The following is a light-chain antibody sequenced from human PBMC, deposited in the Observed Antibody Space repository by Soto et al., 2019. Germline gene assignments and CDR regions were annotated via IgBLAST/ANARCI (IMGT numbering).Light chain of an antibody. V-gene: IGKV2-24*01. CDR3: MQATQPYT. Sequence: EIVMTQTPLSSRVTLGQPASISCRSSQSLVHRDGNTYLSWLHQRPGQPPRLLIYMISDRFSGVPDRFSGSGAGTDCTLKISRVEAEDVGVYYCMQATQPYTFGQGTKLEIE. CDR1: QSLVHRDGNTY. J-gene: IGKJ2*01. CDR2: MIS.